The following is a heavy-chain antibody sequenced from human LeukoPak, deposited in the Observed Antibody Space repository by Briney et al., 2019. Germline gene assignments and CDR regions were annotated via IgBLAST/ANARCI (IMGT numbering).Heavy chain of an antibody. V-gene: IGHV4-34*01. D-gene: IGHD4-17*01. CDR1: GGSFSGYL. J-gene: IGHJ5*02. CDR2: INHSGST. CDR3: ARGLTTVTTFNWFDP. Sequence: KPSETLSLTCAVYGGSFSGYLWSWIRQPPGKGLEWIGEINHSGSTNYNPSLKSRVTISVDTSKNQFSLKLSSVTAADTAVYSCARGLTTVTTFNWFDPWGQGTLVAVSS.